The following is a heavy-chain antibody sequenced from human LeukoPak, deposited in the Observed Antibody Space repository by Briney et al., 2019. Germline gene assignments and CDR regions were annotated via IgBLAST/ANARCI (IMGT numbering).Heavy chain of an antibody. CDR2: VNPNSGGT. Sequence: ASVKVSCKASGYTFTGYYMHWVRQAPGQGLEWMGWVNPNSGGTNYAQKFQGRVTMTRDTSISTACMELRRLRSDDTAVYYCARVDTVSFYYGMDVWGQGTTVTVSS. J-gene: IGHJ6*02. CDR1: GYTFTGYY. D-gene: IGHD2-2*03. V-gene: IGHV1-2*02. CDR3: ARVDTVSFYYGMDV.